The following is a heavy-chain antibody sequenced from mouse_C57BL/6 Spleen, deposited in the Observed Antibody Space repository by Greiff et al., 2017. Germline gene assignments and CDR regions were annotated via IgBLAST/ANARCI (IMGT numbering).Heavy chain of an antibody. CDR1: GFSLSTSGMG. Sequence: ESGPGILQSSQTLSLTCSFSGFSLSTSGMGVSWIRQPSGKGLEWLAHIYWDDDKRYNPSLKSRLTISKDTSRNQVFLKITSVDTADTATYYCARDYYYGSSYGFAYWGQGTLVTVSA. CDR2: IYWDDDK. J-gene: IGHJ3*01. CDR3: ARDYYYGSSYGFAY. V-gene: IGHV8-12*01. D-gene: IGHD1-1*01.